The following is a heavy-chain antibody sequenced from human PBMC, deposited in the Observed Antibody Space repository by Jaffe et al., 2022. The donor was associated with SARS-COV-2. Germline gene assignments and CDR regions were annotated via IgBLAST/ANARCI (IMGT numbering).Heavy chain of an antibody. Sequence: QVQLVESGGNLVKPGGSLRLSCAASGFIFSDYYMSWIRQAPGKGLEWVSYISSVSTYTNYADSVKGRFTISRDNAKKSLYLQMNGLRDEDTAVYYCARVLTPADVFDIWGQGTMVTVSS. CDR2: ISSVSTYT. CDR3: ARVLTPADVFDI. CDR1: GFIFSDYY. J-gene: IGHJ3*02. D-gene: IGHD7-27*01. V-gene: IGHV3-11*06.